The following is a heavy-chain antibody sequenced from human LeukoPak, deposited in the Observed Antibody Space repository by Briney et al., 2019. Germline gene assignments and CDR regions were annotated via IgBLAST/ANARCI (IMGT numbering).Heavy chain of an antibody. V-gene: IGHV4-59*12. D-gene: IGHD2-8*01. CDR1: GDSISSSYY. Sequence: SETLSLTCTVSGDSISSSYYWSWIRQPPGKGLEWIGYIYYSGSTNYNPSLKSRVTISVDTSKNQFSLKLSSVTAADTAVYYCARLFRYCTNGVCPANWFDPWGQGTLVTVSS. J-gene: IGHJ5*02. CDR2: IYYSGST. CDR3: ARLFRYCTNGVCPANWFDP.